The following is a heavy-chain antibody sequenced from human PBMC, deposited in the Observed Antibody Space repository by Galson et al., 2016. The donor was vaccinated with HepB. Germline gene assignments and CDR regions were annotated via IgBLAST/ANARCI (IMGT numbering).Heavy chain of an antibody. CDR3: AKDIYDLSGMDV. Sequence: SLRLSCAASGFTFSTYAMTWVRQAPGEGLEWVSSITGNGFTTYYADSVEDRFIISRDNSKNTLYLHMESLKAEDTVVYYCAKDIYDLSGMDVWGQGTPVTVSS. J-gene: IGHJ6*02. CDR2: ITGNGFTT. V-gene: IGHV3-23*01. CDR1: GFTFSTYA. D-gene: IGHD3-3*01.